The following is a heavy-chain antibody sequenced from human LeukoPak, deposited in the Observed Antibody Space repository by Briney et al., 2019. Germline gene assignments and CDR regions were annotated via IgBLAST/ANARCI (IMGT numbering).Heavy chain of an antibody. J-gene: IGHJ5*02. Sequence: SETLSLTCAVYGGSLNGHYWSWIRQPPGKGLEWIGSIYYSGSTYYNPSLKSRVTISVDTSKNQFSLKLSSVTAADTAVYYCARLGTNWYSSSPDWFDPWGQGTLVTVSS. V-gene: IGHV4-34*01. CDR3: ARLGTNWYSSSPDWFDP. D-gene: IGHD6-13*01. CDR2: IYYSGST. CDR1: GGSLNGHY.